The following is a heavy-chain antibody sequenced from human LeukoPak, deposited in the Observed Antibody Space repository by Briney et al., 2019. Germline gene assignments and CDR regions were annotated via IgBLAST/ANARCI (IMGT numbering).Heavy chain of an antibody. J-gene: IGHJ4*02. CDR1: GFTFSSYE. V-gene: IGHV3-48*03. CDR3: ASVYPVGY. CDR2: ISSSGTII. Sequence: PGGSLRLSCAASGFTFSSYEMNWVRQAPGKGLEWVSYISSSGTIIYYADSVKGRFTISRDHAKNSLYLQMNRLRAEDTAVYYCASVYPVGYWGQGTLVTVSS.